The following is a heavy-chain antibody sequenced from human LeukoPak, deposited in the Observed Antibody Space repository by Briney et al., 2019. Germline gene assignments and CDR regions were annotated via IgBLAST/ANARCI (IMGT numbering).Heavy chain of an antibody. CDR3: ARETYGMDV. V-gene: IGHV3-30-3*01. Sequence: GGSLRLSCAASGFTFSSYAMHWVRQAPGKGLEWVAVISYDGSNKYYADSVKGRFTISRDNSKNTLYLQMNSLRAEDTAVYYCARETYGMDVWAKGPRSPSP. CDR1: GFTFSSYA. CDR2: ISYDGSNK. J-gene: IGHJ6*02.